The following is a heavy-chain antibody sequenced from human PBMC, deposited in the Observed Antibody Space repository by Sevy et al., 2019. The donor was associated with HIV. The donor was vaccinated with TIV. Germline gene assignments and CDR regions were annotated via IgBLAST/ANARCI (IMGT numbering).Heavy chain of an antibody. Sequence: ASVKVSCKASGYTFTGYYMHWVRQAPGQGLEWMGWINPNSGGTNYAQKFQGRVTMTRDTSISTAYMELSRLRSDDTAVYYCASARSSTSCYVYLFDYRGQGTLVTVSS. V-gene: IGHV1-2*02. D-gene: IGHD2-2*01. CDR3: ASARSSTSCYVYLFDY. J-gene: IGHJ4*02. CDR1: GYTFTGYY. CDR2: INPNSGGT.